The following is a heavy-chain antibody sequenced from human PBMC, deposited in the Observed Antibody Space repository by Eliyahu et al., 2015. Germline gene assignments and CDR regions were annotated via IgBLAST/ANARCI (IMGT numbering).Heavy chain of an antibody. V-gene: IGHV3-23*01. D-gene: IGHD6-19*01. CDR1: GFXFXXCA. CDR3: AKDEFLGIDSSGFGY. J-gene: IGHJ4*02. CDR2: ISGSGGST. Sequence: EVQLLESGGGLVQPGGSLRLSCAASGFXFXXCAMSWVRQAPGKGLEWVSGISGSGGSTYNADSVKGRFTISRDNSKNTMYLQMNSLRAEDTAVYYCAKDEFLGIDSSGFGYWGQGTLVTVSS.